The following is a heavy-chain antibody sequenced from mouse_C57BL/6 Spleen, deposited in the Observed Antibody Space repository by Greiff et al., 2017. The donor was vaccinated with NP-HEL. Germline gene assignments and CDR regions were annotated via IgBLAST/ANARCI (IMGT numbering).Heavy chain of an antibody. D-gene: IGHD2-5*01. CDR2: IDPSDSYT. CDR1: GYTFTSYW. CDR3: ARSKSNRPCYAMDD. V-gene: IGHV1-69*01. J-gene: IGHJ4*01. Sequence: QVQLQQPGAELVMPGASVKLSCKASGYTFTSYWMHWVKQRPGQGLEWIGEIDPSDSYTNYNQKFKGKSTLTVDKSSSTAYMQLSSLTSEDSAVYYCARSKSNRPCYAMDDWGQGTSVTVSS.